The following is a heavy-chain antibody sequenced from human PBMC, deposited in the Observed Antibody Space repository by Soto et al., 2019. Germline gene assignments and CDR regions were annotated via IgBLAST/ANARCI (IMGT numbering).Heavy chain of an antibody. D-gene: IGHD2-21*01. CDR2: INTNTGNP. CDR1: GYTFTSYA. CDR3: ASTNDNPSFKTRVTISVDTSKNQFSLKLSSVTAADTAVYYCARGRREVSVVKVGGYSYGEYYHMDV. J-gene: IGHJ6*03. V-gene: IGHV7-4-1*01. Sequence: GASVKVSCKASGYTFTSYAMNWVQQAPGQGLEWMGWINTNTGNPTYAQGFTGRFVFSLDTSVSTAYLQICSLKAEDTAVYYCASTNDNPSFKTRVTISVDTSKNQFSLKLSSVTAADTAVYYCARGRREVSVVKVGGYSYGEYYHMDVWGKGTTVTVSS.